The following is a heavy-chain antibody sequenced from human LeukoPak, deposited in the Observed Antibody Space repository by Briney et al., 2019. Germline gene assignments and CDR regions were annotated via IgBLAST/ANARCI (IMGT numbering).Heavy chain of an antibody. CDR2: INHSGST. CDR1: GGSFSGYY. V-gene: IGHV4-34*01. Sequence: SETLSLTCAVYGGSFSGYYWSWIRQPPGKGLEWIGEINHSGSTNYNPSLKSRVTISVDTSKNQFSLKLSSVTAADTAVHYCARGRKRYGSGSYYNVNAFDIWGQGTMVTVSS. J-gene: IGHJ3*02. CDR3: ARGRKRYGSGSYYNVNAFDI. D-gene: IGHD3-10*01.